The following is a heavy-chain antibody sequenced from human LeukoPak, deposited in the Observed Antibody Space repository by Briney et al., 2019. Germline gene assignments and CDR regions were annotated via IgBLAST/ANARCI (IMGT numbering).Heavy chain of an antibody. CDR3: ARETPSSGPTLDY. CDR2: ISAYNGNT. CDR1: GYTFTGYY. J-gene: IGHJ4*02. Sequence: ASVKVSCKASGYTFTGYYMHWVRQAPGQGLEWMGWISAYNGNTSYAQKLQGRVTMTTDTSTSTAYMELRSLRSDDTAVYYCARETPSSGPTLDYWGQGTLVTVSS. V-gene: IGHV1-18*04. D-gene: IGHD6-19*01.